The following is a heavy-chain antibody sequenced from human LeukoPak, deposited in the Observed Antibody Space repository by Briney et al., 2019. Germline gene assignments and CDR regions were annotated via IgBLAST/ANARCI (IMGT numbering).Heavy chain of an antibody. CDR2: IYYSGTT. CDR3: ARAGSSWGEFDY. CDR1: GASISDSDFF. Sequence: SETLSLTCTVSGASISDSDFFWAWVRQPPGKGLEWIGNIYYSGTTYYNPSLKSRVSVSMDRSKNQFSLKLSSVTAADTAVYYCARAGSSWGEFDYWGQGTLVTVSS. J-gene: IGHJ4*02. V-gene: IGHV4-39*07. D-gene: IGHD6-13*01.